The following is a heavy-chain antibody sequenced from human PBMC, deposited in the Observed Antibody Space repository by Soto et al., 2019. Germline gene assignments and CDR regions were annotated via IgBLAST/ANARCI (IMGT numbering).Heavy chain of an antibody. V-gene: IGHV3-73*01. CDR2: IRSKANSYAT. CDR1: GFTFSGSA. J-gene: IGHJ6*03. Sequence: VQLVESGGGLVQPGGSLKLSCAASGFTFSGSAMHWVRQASGKGLEWVGRIRSKANSYATAYAASVKGRFTISRDDSKNTAYLQMNSLKTEDTAVYYCTREGDYALSYYYYYYMDVWGKGTTVTVSS. CDR3: TREGDYALSYYYYYYMDV. D-gene: IGHD4-17*01.